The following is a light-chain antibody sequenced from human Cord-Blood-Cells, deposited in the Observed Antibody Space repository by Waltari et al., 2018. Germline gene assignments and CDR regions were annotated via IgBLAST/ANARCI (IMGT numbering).Light chain of an antibody. V-gene: IGLV2-23*01. CDR1: GSVVGSFNL. CDR3: CSYAGSSTWV. CDR2: EGS. Sequence: QSALPQLAPVSGSPGQSIPIPCPGPGSVVGSFNLVPWYQQHPGKAPKPMIYEGSKRPSGVSNRFSGSKSGNTASLTISGLQAEDEADYYCCSYAGSSTWVFGGGTKLTVL. J-gene: IGLJ3*02.